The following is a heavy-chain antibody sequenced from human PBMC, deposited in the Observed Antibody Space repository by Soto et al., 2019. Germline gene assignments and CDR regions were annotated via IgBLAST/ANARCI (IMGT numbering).Heavy chain of an antibody. V-gene: IGHV3-23*01. D-gene: IGHD5-18*01. CDR1: GFTFSSYA. J-gene: IGHJ4*02. CDR3: EKDLGYCYGLFDY. CDR2: ISGSGGST. Sequence: EVQLLESGGGLVQPGGSLRLSCAASGFTFSSYAISWVRQPPGKGLELVSAISGSGGSTYYADSVKGRFTISRDNSKNKLYLQMNSLRAEDTAVYYCEKDLGYCYGLFDYWGQGALVTVSS.